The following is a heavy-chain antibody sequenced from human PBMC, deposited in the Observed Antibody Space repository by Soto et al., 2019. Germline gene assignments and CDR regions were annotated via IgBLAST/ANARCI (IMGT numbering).Heavy chain of an antibody. J-gene: IGHJ4*02. CDR1: GGSISSGNW. CDR2: IYHSGSI. V-gene: IGHV4-4*02. Sequence: QVQLQESGPGLLKASGTLSLTCAVSGGSISSGNWWSWVRQPPGKGLEWTGEIYHSGSINYKVSLDRRVTMSVDKSNNQFSLRLNSLTAADTAVYYCARSRSTTPYDFDYWGQGTLVTVSS. D-gene: IGHD2-2*01. CDR3: ARSRSTTPYDFDY.